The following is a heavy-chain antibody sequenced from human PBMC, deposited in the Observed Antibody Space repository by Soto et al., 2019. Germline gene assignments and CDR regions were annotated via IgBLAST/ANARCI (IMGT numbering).Heavy chain of an antibody. CDR2: IYYSGST. CDR1: GGSISSGGYY. J-gene: IGHJ4*02. Sequence: ASETLSLTCTVSGGSISSGGYYWSWIRQHPGKGLEWIGYIYYSGSTYYNPSLKSRVTISVDTSKNQFSLKLSSVTAADTAVYYCASLYYYDSSGYYYFDYWGQGTLVTVSS. D-gene: IGHD3-22*01. CDR3: ASLYYYDSSGYYYFDY. V-gene: IGHV4-31*03.